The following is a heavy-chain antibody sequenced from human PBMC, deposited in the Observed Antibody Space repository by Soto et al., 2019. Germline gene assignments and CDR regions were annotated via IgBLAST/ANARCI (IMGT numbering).Heavy chain of an antibody. V-gene: IGHV4-59*01. CDR1: GGSISSYY. J-gene: IGHJ6*02. CDR3: AREGTTVDSYYYSALDV. D-gene: IGHD1-1*01. Sequence: QVQLQESGPGLVKPSETLSLTCTVSGGSISSYYWSWIRQPPGKGLEWIGYIFYSGSTNYNPSLKGRVTISVDTSKNQFSLKLSSVTAADTAVYYCAREGTTVDSYYYSALDVWGQGTTVTVSS. CDR2: IFYSGST.